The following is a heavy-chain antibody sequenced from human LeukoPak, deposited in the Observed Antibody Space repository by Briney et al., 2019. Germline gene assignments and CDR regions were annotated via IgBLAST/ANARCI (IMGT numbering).Heavy chain of an antibody. CDR1: GFTFSSYS. J-gene: IGHJ4*02. V-gene: IGHV3-21*01. Sequence: GGSLRLSCAASGFTFSSYSMNWVRQAPGKGLEWVSSISSSSSYIYYADSVKGRFTFSRDNAKNSLYLQMNSLRAEDTAVYYCARAQTYSRGYYGLGWDFDYWGQRTLVTVSS. CDR2: ISSSSSYI. D-gene: IGHD3-22*01. CDR3: ARAQTYSRGYYGLGWDFDY.